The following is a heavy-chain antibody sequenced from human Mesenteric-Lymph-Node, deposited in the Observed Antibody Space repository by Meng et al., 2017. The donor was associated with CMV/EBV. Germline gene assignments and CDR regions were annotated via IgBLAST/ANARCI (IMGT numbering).Heavy chain of an antibody. CDR1: GYSFTSYG. CDR2: VNSYGNT. Sequence: KVSCKTYGYSFTSYGLSWARQAPGQGLEWMGWVNSYGNTNYAQKFQGRVTMTTDTSTSTAYMELRSLRSDDTAVYYCARDFSGTAAIWGQGTLVTVSS. CDR3: ARDFSGTAAI. J-gene: IGHJ4*02. V-gene: IGHV1-18*01. D-gene: IGHD1-14*01.